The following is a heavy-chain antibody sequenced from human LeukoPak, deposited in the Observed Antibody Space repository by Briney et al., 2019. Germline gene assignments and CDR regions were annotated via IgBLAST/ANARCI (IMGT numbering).Heavy chain of an antibody. CDR3: ARKGYGQLVSWFDP. CDR2: IYYTGST. Sequence: PSETLSLTCTVSDDSISSSSYYWGWMRQPPGKGREWIGTIYYTGSTNYNPSLKSRVTISVDTSKKQFSLKLSSVTAADTAVYYCARKGYGQLVSWFDPWGQGTLVTVSS. D-gene: IGHD6-13*01. V-gene: IGHV4-39*01. CDR1: DDSISSSSYY. J-gene: IGHJ5*02.